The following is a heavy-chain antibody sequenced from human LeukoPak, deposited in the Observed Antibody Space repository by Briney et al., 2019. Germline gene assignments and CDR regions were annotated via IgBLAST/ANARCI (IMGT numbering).Heavy chain of an antibody. CDR3: ASMLDSSGPLLDY. D-gene: IGHD6-19*01. CDR2: IIPILGIA. Sequence: GASVKVSCTASGGTFSSYAISWVRQAPGQGLEWMGRIIPILGIANYAQKFQGRVTITADKSTSTAYMELSSLRSEDTAVYYCASMLDSSGPLLDYWGQGTLVTVSS. J-gene: IGHJ4*02. V-gene: IGHV1-69*04. CDR1: GGTFSSYA.